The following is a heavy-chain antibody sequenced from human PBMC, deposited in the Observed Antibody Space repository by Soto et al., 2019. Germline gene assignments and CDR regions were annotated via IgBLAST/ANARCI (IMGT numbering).Heavy chain of an antibody. CDR1: GGSITTGDYS. V-gene: IGHV4-30-2*01. Sequence: QLQLQESGSGQVKPSQTLSLTCAVSGGSITTGDYSWNWIRQPPGRGREWVGYIYDSGSTYYNPSLKSRATISVDRSKNHFSLKLSSVTAADTAVYYCARGRSTSGYPNFDPWGQGTLVTVSS. CDR2: IYDSGST. J-gene: IGHJ5*02. D-gene: IGHD3-22*01. CDR3: ARGRSTSGYPNFDP.